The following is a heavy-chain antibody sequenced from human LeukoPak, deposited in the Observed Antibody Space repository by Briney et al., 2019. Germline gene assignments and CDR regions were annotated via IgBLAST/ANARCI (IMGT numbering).Heavy chain of an antibody. CDR3: ARDPGDSIKTYCSFTSCYHGDGFDI. CDR1: GGSVTNYY. D-gene: IGHD2-2*01. J-gene: IGHJ3*02. CDR2: SYHSGRT. V-gene: IGHV4-59*02. Sequence: AETLSLTCTVSGGSVTNYYWSWVRQPPGKGLEWVGYSYHSGRTNYNASLESRVSISVDKSKNQFSLKLTSVTAADTAVYYCARDPGDSIKTYCSFTSCYHGDGFDIWGRGTMVTVSS.